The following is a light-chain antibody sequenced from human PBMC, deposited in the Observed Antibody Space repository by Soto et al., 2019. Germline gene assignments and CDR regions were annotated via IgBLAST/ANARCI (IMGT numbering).Light chain of an antibody. Sequence: EIVLTQSPATLSLSPGERATLSCRASQSVSSYLAWYQQKPGQAPRLLIYDASNRATGIPARFSGSGSGTEFTLTISSREPEDFAVYYCQQRSNWPPYTFGQRTKLEIK. V-gene: IGKV3-11*01. CDR3: QQRSNWPPYT. CDR1: QSVSSY. CDR2: DAS. J-gene: IGKJ2*01.